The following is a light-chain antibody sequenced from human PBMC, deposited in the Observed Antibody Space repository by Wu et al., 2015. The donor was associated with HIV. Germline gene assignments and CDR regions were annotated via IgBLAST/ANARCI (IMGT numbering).Light chain of an antibody. V-gene: IGKV3-20*01. CDR1: QSVTSSY. CDR2: GAS. CDR3: QRYGISPWT. Sequence: EIVLTQSPGTLSLSPGERATLSCRASQSVTSSYLAWYQQQPGQAPRLLIYGASSRATGIPDRFSGSGSGTDFTLTISRVEPEDFAVYYCQRYGISPWTFGQGTKVEIK. J-gene: IGKJ1*01.